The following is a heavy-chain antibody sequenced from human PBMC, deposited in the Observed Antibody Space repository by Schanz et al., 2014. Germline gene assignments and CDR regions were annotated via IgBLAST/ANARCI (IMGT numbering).Heavy chain of an antibody. J-gene: IGHJ4*02. CDR3: AKSQGSSFDS. Sequence: EAHLVESGGGLVQPGGSLRLSCAASGFTFSTHAMSWVRQAPGKGLEWVSSISGDHRNTFYADSVKGRFTISSDNSKSTLYLQMSSLRAEDTAVYYCAKSQGSSFDSWGQGTLVTVSS. CDR1: GFTFSTHA. V-gene: IGHV3-23*04. D-gene: IGHD6-13*01. CDR2: ISGDHRNT.